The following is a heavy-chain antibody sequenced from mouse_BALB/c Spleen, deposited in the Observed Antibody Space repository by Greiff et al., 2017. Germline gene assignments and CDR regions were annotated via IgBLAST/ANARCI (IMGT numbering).Heavy chain of an antibody. CDR1: GYSITSGYY. J-gene: IGHJ1*01. Sequence: ESGPGLVKPSQSLSLTCSVTGYSITSGYYWNWIRQFPGNKLEWMGYISYDGSNNYNPSLKNRISITRDTSKNQFFLKLNSVTTEDTATYYCARPSYDGYSVWYFDVWGAGTTVTVSS. D-gene: IGHD2-3*01. V-gene: IGHV3-6*02. CDR2: ISYDGSN. CDR3: ARPSYDGYSVWYFDV.